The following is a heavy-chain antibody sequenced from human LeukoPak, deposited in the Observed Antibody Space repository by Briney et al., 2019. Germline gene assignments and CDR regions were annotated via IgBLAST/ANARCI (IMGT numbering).Heavy chain of an antibody. CDR2: VYYSGTT. J-gene: IGHJ6*02. CDR1: GGSISYYY. D-gene: IGHD4/OR15-4a*01. V-gene: IGHV4-59*01. Sequence: SETLSLTCTVSGGSISYYYWSWIRQSPGKGLEWIGYVYYSGTTNYNPSLKSRVTISVDTSKNQFSLQLRSVTSADTAVYYCAREDPQTRVPEGMDVWGQGTTVTVSS. CDR3: AREDPQTRVPEGMDV.